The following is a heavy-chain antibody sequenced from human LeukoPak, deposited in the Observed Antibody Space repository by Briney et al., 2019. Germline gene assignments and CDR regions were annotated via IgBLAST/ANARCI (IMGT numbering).Heavy chain of an antibody. D-gene: IGHD3-10*01. J-gene: IGHJ4*02. CDR2: ISGSGGST. Sequence: GGSLRLSCAASGFTFSSYAMSWVRQAPGKGLEWVSAISGSGGSTYYADSVKGRFSISRDNAKNSLYLQMNSLRVEDTAVYYCARPSYNSGSFFDYWGQGSLVTVS. V-gene: IGHV3-23*01. CDR1: GFTFSSYA. CDR3: ARPSYNSGSFFDY.